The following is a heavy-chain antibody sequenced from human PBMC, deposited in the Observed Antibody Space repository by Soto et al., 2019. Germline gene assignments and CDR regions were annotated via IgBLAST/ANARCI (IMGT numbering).Heavy chain of an antibody. CDR2: IVPIFGTP. CDR1: GGTFSSYA. D-gene: IGHD2-2*01. CDR3: AAGRTGGSYYGMDV. V-gene: IGHV1-69*13. J-gene: IGHJ6*02. Sequence: ASVKVSCKASGGTFSSYAISWVRQAPGQGLEWMGGIVPIFGTPNYAQKFQGRVTITADESTSTAYMELSGLRSEDTALYYCAAGRTGGSYYGMDVWGQGTTVTVSS.